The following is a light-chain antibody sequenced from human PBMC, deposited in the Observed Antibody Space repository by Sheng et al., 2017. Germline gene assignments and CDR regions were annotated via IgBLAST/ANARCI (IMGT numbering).Light chain of an antibody. Sequence: QLVQTQPPSVSGAPGQRVTISCTGSSSNIGAGYDVHWYQQLPGTAPKLLIYGNSNRPSGVPDRFSGSKSGTSASLAITGLQAEDEADYYCQSYDSSLSGWVFGGGTKLTVL. V-gene: IGLV1-40*01. CDR2: GNS. CDR3: QSYDSSLSGWV. J-gene: IGLJ3*02. CDR1: SSNIGAGYD.